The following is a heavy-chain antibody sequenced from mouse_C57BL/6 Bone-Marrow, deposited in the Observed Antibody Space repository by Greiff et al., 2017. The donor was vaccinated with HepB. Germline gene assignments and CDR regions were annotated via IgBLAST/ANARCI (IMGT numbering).Heavy chain of an antibody. CDR2: ISSDSTTV. CDR1: GFTFSSFG. Sequence: EVQLVESGGGLVQPGGSRKLSCSPSGFTFSSFGMHWVRQVPEKGLEWVAYISSDSTTVYYAVTVKGRFIISSDNPKNTLFLQMTSLRSEDSAMYYCARLGGSSYFDYWGQGTTLTVSS. D-gene: IGHD1-1*02. CDR3: ARLGGSSYFDY. V-gene: IGHV5-17*02. J-gene: IGHJ2*01.